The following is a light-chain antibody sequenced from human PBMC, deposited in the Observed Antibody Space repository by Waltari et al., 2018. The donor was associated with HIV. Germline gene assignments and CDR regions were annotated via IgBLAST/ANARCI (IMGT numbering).Light chain of an antibody. J-gene: IGKJ2*01. CDR2: GAS. Sequence: EIVLTQSPGTLSLSPGERATLSCRASQSVSSSYLAWYQQKPGQAPRLLIYGASSRATGSPDRFSGSGSGTDFTLTISRLEPEDFAVYYCQQFGSSPQGSRVTFGQGTKLEIK. CDR3: QQFGSSPQGSRVT. CDR1: QSVSSSY. V-gene: IGKV3-20*01.